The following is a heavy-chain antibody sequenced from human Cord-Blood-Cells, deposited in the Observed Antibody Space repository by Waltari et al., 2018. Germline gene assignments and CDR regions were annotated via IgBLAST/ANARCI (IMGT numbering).Heavy chain of an antibody. V-gene: IGHV4-34*01. J-gene: IGHJ4*02. D-gene: IGHD3-10*01. CDR3: ARGRFIGYYYGSGSIPFDY. Sequence: QVQLQQWGAGLLKPSETLSLTCAVYGGSFSGYYWSWIGQPPGKGLEWIGEINHSGSTNYNPSLKSRVTISVDTSKNQFSLKLSSVTAADTAVYYCARGRFIGYYYGSGSIPFDYWGQGTLVTVSS. CDR1: GGSFSGYY. CDR2: INHSGST.